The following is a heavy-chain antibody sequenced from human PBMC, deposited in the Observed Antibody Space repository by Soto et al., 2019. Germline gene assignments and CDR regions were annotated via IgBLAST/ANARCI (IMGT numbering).Heavy chain of an antibody. CDR1: GGTFSSYA. Sequence: QVQLVQSGAEVKKPGSSVKVSCKASGGTFSSYAISWLRQAPGQGLEWMGGLIPILGTANYAKKYQGRVTITADESRSTAYMELRSLGSEDTAVYYCARDNTMVRGVIESPNWFDPWGQGTLVTVSS. CDR3: ARDNTMVRGVIESPNWFDP. V-gene: IGHV1-69*01. J-gene: IGHJ5*02. D-gene: IGHD3-10*01. CDR2: LIPILGTA.